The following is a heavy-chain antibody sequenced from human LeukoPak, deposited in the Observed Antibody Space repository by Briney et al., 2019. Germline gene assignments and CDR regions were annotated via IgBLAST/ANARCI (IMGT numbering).Heavy chain of an antibody. Sequence: GGSLRLSCATSGFNFSTYSMNWVRQAPGKGLEWISYIISSSSVIYYADSVKGRFTISRDNAKSSLYLQMNSLRAEDTAVYYCARARPGYDTPPYYFDLWGQGTLVTVSS. CDR1: GFNFSTYS. J-gene: IGHJ4*01. V-gene: IGHV3-48*01. CDR2: IISSSSVI. CDR3: ARARPGYDTPPYYFDL. D-gene: IGHD3-16*01.